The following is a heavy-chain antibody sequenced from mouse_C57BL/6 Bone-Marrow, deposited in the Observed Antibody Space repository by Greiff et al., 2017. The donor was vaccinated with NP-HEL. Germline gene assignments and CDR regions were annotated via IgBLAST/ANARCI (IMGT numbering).Heavy chain of an antibody. CDR1: GYTFTSYW. Sequence: VKLQQPGAELVKPGASVKVSCKASGYTFTSYWMHWVKQRPGQGLEWIGRIHPSDSDTNYNQKFKGKATLTVDKSSSTAYMQLSSLTSEDSAVYYCAIALYYGSSYWYFDVWGTGTTGTVSS. J-gene: IGHJ1*03. CDR2: IHPSDSDT. D-gene: IGHD1-1*01. CDR3: AIALYYGSSYWYFDV. V-gene: IGHV1-74*01.